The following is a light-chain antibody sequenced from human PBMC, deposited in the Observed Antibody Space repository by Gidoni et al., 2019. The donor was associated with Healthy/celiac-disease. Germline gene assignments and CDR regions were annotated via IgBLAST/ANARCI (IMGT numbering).Light chain of an antibody. CDR3: QAWDSSTLVV. Sequence: SSELTPPPSVSVPPGQTASITCSGDKLGDKYACWYQQKPGQSPVLVSYQDSKRPSGIPERFSGSNSGNTATLTISGTQAMDEADYYCQAWDSSTLVVFGGGTKLTVL. V-gene: IGLV3-1*01. J-gene: IGLJ2*01. CDR2: QDS. CDR1: KLGDKY.